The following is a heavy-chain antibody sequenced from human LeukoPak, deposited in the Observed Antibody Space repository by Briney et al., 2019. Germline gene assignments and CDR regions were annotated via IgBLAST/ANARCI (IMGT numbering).Heavy chain of an antibody. D-gene: IGHD6-19*01. CDR2: ISSSGGST. J-gene: IGHJ4*02. Sequence: PGGSLRLSCAASGLTFSTYAMSWVRQAPGKGLEWVSSISSSGGSTYYADSVKGRFTIPRDNTQNTLYLQMNSLRAEDTAIFYCAKVRYVAGSPTCVDYWGQGTLVTVSS. CDR1: GLTFSTYA. V-gene: IGHV3-23*01. CDR3: AKVRYVAGSPTCVDY.